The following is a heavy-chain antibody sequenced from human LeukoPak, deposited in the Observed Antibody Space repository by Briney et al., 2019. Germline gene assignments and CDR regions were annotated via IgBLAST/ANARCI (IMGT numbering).Heavy chain of an antibody. Sequence: TGGSLRLSCAASGFTFSSYGMSWVRQAPGKGLEWIGEINHSGSTNYNPSLKSRVTISVDTSKNQFSLKLSSVTAADTAVYYCARARYFDWSYDYWGQGTLVTVSS. CDR3: ARARYFDWSYDY. D-gene: IGHD3-9*01. CDR1: GFTFSSYG. J-gene: IGHJ4*02. CDR2: INHSGST. V-gene: IGHV4-34*01.